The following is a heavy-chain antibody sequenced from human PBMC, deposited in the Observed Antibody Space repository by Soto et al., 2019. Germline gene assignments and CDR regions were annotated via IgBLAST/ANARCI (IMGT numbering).Heavy chain of an antibody. V-gene: IGHV3-30-3*01. CDR3: AKETNASESNF. CDR1: GFIFSGYA. J-gene: IGHJ4*02. Sequence: QVQLVESGGGVVQPGGSLRLSCAASGFIFSGYAMHWVRQAPGKGLEWVAVISHDGNTQYYADSVKGRFTVSRDNSNNILYVEMNKLRDEDTAMYYCAKETNASESNFWAKGTLVT. D-gene: IGHD2-2*01. CDR2: ISHDGNTQ.